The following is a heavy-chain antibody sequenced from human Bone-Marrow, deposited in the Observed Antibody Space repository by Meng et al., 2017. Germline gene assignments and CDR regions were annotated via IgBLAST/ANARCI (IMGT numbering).Heavy chain of an antibody. CDR3: SRDRCCSGGSCYPGYYYGMDV. J-gene: IGHJ6*02. D-gene: IGHD2-15*01. CDR1: GFTFSRFA. V-gene: IGHV3-30*04. Sequence: GESLKISCAASGFTFSRFAMHWVRQAPGKGPEWVAVIGYDGNNKFYADSVKGRFTISRDNAKNSLYLQMNSLRAEDTAVYYCSRDRCCSGGSCYPGYYYGMDVWGQGTTVTVSS. CDR2: IGYDGNNK.